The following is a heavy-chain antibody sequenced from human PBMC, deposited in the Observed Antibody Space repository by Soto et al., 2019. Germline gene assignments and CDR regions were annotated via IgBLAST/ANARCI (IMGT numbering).Heavy chain of an antibody. CDR2: INPSNST. Sequence: ASVKVSCKASGYTFTSYYMHWVRQAPGQGLEWMGIINPSNSTTYAQKFQGRVTMTRDTSTSTVYMELSSLRSEDTAVYYCTRMYCSGGSCYSIDSWGQ. V-gene: IGHV1-46*03. D-gene: IGHD2-15*01. CDR1: GYTFTSYY. J-gene: IGHJ4*02. CDR3: TRMYCSGGSCYSIDS.